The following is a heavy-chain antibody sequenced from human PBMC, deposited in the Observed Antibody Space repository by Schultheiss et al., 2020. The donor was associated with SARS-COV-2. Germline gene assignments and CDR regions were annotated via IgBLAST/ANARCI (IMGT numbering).Heavy chain of an antibody. CDR3: ARGPSVAGTRDDAFDI. Sequence: GESLKISCAASGFTFSSYGMHWVRQAPGKGLEWVAVISYDGSNKYYADSVKGRFTISRDNAKNSLYLQMNSLRAEDTAVYYCARGPSVAGTRDDAFDIWGQGTMVTVSS. CDR1: GFTFSSYG. CDR2: ISYDGSNK. J-gene: IGHJ3*02. V-gene: IGHV3-30*03. D-gene: IGHD6-19*01.